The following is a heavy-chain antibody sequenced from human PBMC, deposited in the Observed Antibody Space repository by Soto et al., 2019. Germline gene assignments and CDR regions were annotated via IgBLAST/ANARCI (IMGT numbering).Heavy chain of an antibody. D-gene: IGHD3-10*01. Sequence: EVQLVESGGGLAQPGRSLRLSCAASGFTFSSYEMNWVRQAPGKGLEWVSYISGRGASEYYADSVKGRFTISRDNAMNSLHLQMNSLRAEDTAVYYCAREISALWGFGIDHWGQGTLVTVSS. CDR1: GFTFSSYE. CDR3: AREISALWGFGIDH. CDR2: ISGRGASE. J-gene: IGHJ4*02. V-gene: IGHV3-48*03.